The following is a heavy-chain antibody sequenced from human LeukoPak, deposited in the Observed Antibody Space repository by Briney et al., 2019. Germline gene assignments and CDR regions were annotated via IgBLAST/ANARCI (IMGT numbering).Heavy chain of an antibody. CDR2: ISGSGGST. V-gene: IGHV3-23*01. CDR1: GFTFSSYA. D-gene: IGHD6-6*01. Sequence: GGSLRLSCAASGFTFSSYAMSWVRQAPGKGLEWVSAISGSGGSTYYADSVKGRFTISRDNSKNTLYLQMNSLRAEDTAVYYCARKISSSPENWFDPWGQGALVTVSS. J-gene: IGHJ5*02. CDR3: ARKISSSPENWFDP.